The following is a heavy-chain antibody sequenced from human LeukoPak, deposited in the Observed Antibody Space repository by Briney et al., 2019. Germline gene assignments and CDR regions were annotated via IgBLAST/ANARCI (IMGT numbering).Heavy chain of an antibody. CDR2: IIPIFGTA. V-gene: IGHV1-69*13. J-gene: IGHJ3*02. D-gene: IGHD2/OR15-2a*01. CDR3: ARDRYVTFLYGRRADDAFDI. Sequence: ASVKVSCKASGYTFTSYAISWVRQAPGQGLEWMGGIIPIFGTANYAQKFQGRVTITADESTSTAYMGLSSLRSEDTAVYYCARDRYVTFLYGRRADDAFDIWGQGTMVTVSS. CDR1: GYTFTSYA.